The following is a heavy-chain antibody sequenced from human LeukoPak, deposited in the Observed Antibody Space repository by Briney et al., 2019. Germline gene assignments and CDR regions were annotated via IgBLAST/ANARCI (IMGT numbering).Heavy chain of an antibody. CDR1: GGSISSYY. CDR2: IYYSGST. D-gene: IGHD2/OR15-2a*01. V-gene: IGHV4-59*01. Sequence: KPSETLSLTCTVSGGSISSYYWSWSRQPPGKGLEWIGYIYYSGSTNYNPSLKSRVTISVDTSKNQFSLKLSSVTAADTAVYYCTSVTGLNWFDPWGQGTLVTVSS. J-gene: IGHJ5*02. CDR3: TSVTGLNWFDP.